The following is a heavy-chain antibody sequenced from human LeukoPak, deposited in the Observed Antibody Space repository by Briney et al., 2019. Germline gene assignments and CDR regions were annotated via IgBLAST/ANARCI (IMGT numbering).Heavy chain of an antibody. Sequence: ASVKVSCKASGYTFTSYGISWVRQAPGQGLEWMGWISAYNGNTNYAQKLLGRVTMTTDTSTSTAYMELRSLRSDDTAVYYCARDTVWVGYCSSTSCYNYYGMDVWGQGTTVTVSS. V-gene: IGHV1-18*01. D-gene: IGHD2-2*03. CDR3: ARDTVWVGYCSSTSCYNYYGMDV. CDR1: GYTFTSYG. J-gene: IGHJ6*02. CDR2: ISAYNGNT.